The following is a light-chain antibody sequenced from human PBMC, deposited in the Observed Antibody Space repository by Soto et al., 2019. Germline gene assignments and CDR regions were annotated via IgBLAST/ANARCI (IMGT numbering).Light chain of an antibody. J-gene: IGKJ4*01. V-gene: IGKV1-9*01. CDR1: QCISSY. CDR3: QQLNSYPRVT. CDR2: AAS. Sequence: DIQLTQSPSFLSASVGDRVTITCRASQCISSYLAWYQTKPGKAPKLLIYAASTLQSGVPSRFSGSGSGTEFTLTISSLQPEDFATYYCQQLNSYPRVTFGGGTKVEIK.